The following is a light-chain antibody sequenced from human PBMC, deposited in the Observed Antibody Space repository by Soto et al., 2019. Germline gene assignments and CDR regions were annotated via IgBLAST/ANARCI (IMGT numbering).Light chain of an antibody. V-gene: IGLV2-14*01. Sequence: QSVLTQPASVSGSPGQSITISCTGTSSDVGDYNSVSWYQQHPGKAPKLMIYEVSNRPSGVSNRFSGSKSGNTASLTISGLQAEDEAEYYCSSYTTSSTLLYVFGTGTKVTVL. CDR2: EVS. J-gene: IGLJ1*01. CDR1: SSDVGDYNS. CDR3: SSYTTSSTLLYV.